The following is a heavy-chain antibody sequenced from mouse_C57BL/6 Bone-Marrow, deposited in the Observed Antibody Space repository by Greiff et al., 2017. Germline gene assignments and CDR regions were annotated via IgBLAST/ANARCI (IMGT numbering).Heavy chain of an antibody. Sequence: EVKLVESGGGLVKPGGSLKLSCAASGFTFSDYGMHWVRQAPEKGLEWVAYISSGSSTIYYADTVKGRFTISRDNAKNTLFLQMTSLRSEDTAMYYCARQFITTVVADYWGQGTTRTVSS. J-gene: IGHJ2*01. CDR3: ARQFITTVVADY. CDR2: ISSGSSTI. V-gene: IGHV5-17*01. CDR1: GFTFSDYG. D-gene: IGHD1-1*01.